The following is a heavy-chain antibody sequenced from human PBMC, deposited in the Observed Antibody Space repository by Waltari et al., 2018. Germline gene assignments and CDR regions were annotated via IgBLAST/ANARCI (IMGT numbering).Heavy chain of an antibody. Sequence: QVQLVQSGAGVKKPGASVKVSCRASGYIFTRYAIHWVRQAPGQRLEVMGWINIGNGNTRYSQRVQDRVSITRDTSASTAYMDLSSLRSEDTAVYYCARDSGSGSLHHWGQGTLVTVSS. CDR3: ARDSGSGSLHH. CDR2: INIGNGNT. D-gene: IGHD3-10*01. V-gene: IGHV1-3*04. CDR1: GYIFTRYA. J-gene: IGHJ4*02.